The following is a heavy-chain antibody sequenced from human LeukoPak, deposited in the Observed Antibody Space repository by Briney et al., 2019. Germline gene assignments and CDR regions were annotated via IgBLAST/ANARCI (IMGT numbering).Heavy chain of an antibody. CDR2: ISGSGGST. V-gene: IGHV3-23*01. D-gene: IGHD2-15*01. J-gene: IGHJ4*02. CDR1: GFTFSSYA. Sequence: GGSLRLSRAASGFTFSSYAMSWVRQAPGKGLVWVSTISGSGGSTYYADSVKGRFTISGDNSKNTLYLQMNSLRAEDTAVYYCARSVVAALFDYWGQGTLVTVSS. CDR3: ARSVVAALFDY.